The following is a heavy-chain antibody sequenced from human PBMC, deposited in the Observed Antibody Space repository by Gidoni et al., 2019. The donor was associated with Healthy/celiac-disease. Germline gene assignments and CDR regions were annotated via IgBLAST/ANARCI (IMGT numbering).Heavy chain of an antibody. CDR3: ARGYSSGWAVFDY. D-gene: IGHD6-19*01. CDR2: ISYDGSNK. V-gene: IGHV3-30-3*01. CDR1: GFTFSSYA. J-gene: IGHJ4*02. Sequence: QVQLVESGGGVVQPGRSLRLSCAASGFTFSSYAMHWVRQAPGKGLEWVAVISYDGSNKDYADSVKGRFTISRDNSKNTLYLQMNSLRAEDTAVYYCARGYSSGWAVFDYWGQGTLVTVSS.